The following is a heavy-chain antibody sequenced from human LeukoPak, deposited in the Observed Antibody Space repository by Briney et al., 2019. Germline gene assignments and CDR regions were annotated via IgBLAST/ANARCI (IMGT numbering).Heavy chain of an antibody. Sequence: RSLRLSCAASGFTFSSYAMHWVRQAPGKGLEWVAVISYDGSNKYYADSVKGRFTISRDNAKNTLYLQMNSLRAEDTAVYYCARSNYVFDYWGQGALVTVSS. J-gene: IGHJ4*02. CDR2: ISYDGSNK. D-gene: IGHD4/OR15-4a*01. CDR1: GFTFSSYA. V-gene: IGHV3-30-3*01. CDR3: ARSNYVFDY.